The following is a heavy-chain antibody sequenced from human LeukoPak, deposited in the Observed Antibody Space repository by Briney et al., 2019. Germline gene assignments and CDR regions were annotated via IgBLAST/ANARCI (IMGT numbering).Heavy chain of an antibody. J-gene: IGHJ4*02. CDR1: GFTFSSYS. V-gene: IGHV3-48*01. CDR2: ITTSSTII. CDR3: ARAMGRIPYYYDTLDF. D-gene: IGHD3-22*01. Sequence: PGGSLRLSCAASGFTFSSYSMNWVRQAPPKGLERVSYITTSSTIIYYADSVKGRFTISRDNAKNSLYLQMNSLRAEDTAVYYCARAMGRIPYYYDTLDFWGQGTLVTVCS.